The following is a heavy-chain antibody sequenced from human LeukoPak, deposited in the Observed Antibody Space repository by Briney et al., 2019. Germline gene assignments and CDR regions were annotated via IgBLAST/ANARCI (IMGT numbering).Heavy chain of an antibody. CDR1: GGSFSGYY. V-gene: IGHV4-34*01. D-gene: IGHD2-2*01. CDR2: INHSGST. CDR3: ARRRSIYNYYYYYYMDV. J-gene: IGHJ6*03. Sequence: SETLSLTCAVYGGSFSGYYWSLIRQPPGKGLEWIGEINHSGSTNYNPSPKSRVTISVDTSKNQFSLKLSSATAADTAVYYCARRRSIYNYYYYYYMDVWGKGTTVTVSS.